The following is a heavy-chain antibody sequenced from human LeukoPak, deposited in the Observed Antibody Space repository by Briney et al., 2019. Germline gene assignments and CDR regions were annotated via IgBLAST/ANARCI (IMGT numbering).Heavy chain of an antibody. J-gene: IGHJ4*02. D-gene: IGHD4/OR15-4a*01. V-gene: IGHV3-21*06. CDR3: ARDEPGMTMTDY. CDR2: ISSTSSYI. CDR1: GFTFSDYT. Sequence: GGSLRLSCAASGFTFSDYTMNWVRQAPGKGLEWVSSISSTSSYISYADSVKGRFTISRDNAKNSLYLQMKSLGAGDTAVYYCARDEPGMTMTDYWGQGTLVTVSS.